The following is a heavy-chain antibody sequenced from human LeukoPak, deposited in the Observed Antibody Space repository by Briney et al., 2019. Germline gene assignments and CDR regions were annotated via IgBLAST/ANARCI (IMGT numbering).Heavy chain of an antibody. D-gene: IGHD6-19*01. CDR3: ARDSGWYSGPYYFDY. J-gene: IGHJ4*02. V-gene: IGHV3-66*01. Sequence: PGGSLRLSCVASGFTVSSHYMSWVRQAPGKGLEWVSAIYTDGSTYYAGSVKGRFTISRDNSENTLYLQMNSLRVEDTAVYYCARDSGWYSGPYYFDYWGQGTLVTVSS. CDR1: GFTVSSHY. CDR2: IYTDGST.